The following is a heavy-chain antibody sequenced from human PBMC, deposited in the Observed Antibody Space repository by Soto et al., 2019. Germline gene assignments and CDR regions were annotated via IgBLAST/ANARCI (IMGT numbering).Heavy chain of an antibody. CDR1: GGSISSGGYS. CDR3: ARGVTIFGVAKRWFGP. CDR2: IYHSGST. D-gene: IGHD3-3*01. Sequence: SETLSLTCAVSGGSISSGGYSWSWIRQPPGKGLEWIGYIYHSGSTYYNPSLKSRVTISVDTSKNQFSLKLSSVTAADTAVYYCARGVTIFGVAKRWFGPWGQGTLVTFSS. V-gene: IGHV4-30-2*01. J-gene: IGHJ5*02.